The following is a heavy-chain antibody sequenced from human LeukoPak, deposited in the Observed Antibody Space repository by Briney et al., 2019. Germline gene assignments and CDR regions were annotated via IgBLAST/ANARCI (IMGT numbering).Heavy chain of an antibody. V-gene: IGHV3-69-1*02. J-gene: IGHJ4*02. D-gene: IGHD3-22*01. CDR3: ARGNSNYYDSSGYYPNPHFDY. Sequence: PGGSLRLSCAASGFTFSFYGMNWVRQAPGKGLEWVSGITGAGHTYYADSVKGRFTISRDNAKNSLYLQMNSLRAEDTAVYYCARGNSNYYDSSGYYPNPHFDYWGQGTLVTVSS. CDR1: GFTFSFYG. CDR2: ITGAGHT.